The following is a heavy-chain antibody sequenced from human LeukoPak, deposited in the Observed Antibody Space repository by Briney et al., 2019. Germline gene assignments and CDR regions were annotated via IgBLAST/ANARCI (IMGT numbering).Heavy chain of an antibody. J-gene: IGHJ4*02. Sequence: GGSLRLSCAASGFTFGSYAMHWVRQAPGKGLEWVAVISYDGSNKYYADSVKGRFTISRDNSKNTLYLQMNSLRAEDTAVYYCARGNYYGSFQGYFDYWGQGTLVTVSS. D-gene: IGHD3-10*01. CDR3: ARGNYYGSFQGYFDY. CDR1: GFTFGSYA. CDR2: ISYDGSNK. V-gene: IGHV3-30-3*01.